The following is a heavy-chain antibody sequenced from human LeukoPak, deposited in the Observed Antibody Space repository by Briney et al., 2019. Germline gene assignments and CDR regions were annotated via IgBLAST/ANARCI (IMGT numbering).Heavy chain of an antibody. V-gene: IGHV3-23*01. CDR1: GFTFSTYA. Sequence: GGSLRLSCAASGFTFSTYAMSWVRQPPGKGLEWVSVISGSGGSTYYADSVKGRFTISRDNSKNTLYLQMNSLRAEDTAVYYCAKLGTTGTTGSHTDYWGQGALVTVSS. CDR3: AKLGTTGTTGSHTDY. D-gene: IGHD1-1*01. CDR2: ISGSGGST. J-gene: IGHJ4*02.